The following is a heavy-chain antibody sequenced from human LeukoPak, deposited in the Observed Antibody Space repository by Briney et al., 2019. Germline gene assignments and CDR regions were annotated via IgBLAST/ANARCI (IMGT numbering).Heavy chain of an antibody. CDR2: IWNSGNS. Sequence: SETLSLTCTVSAGSINSGGYFWTWVRQHPGEGLEWIGYIWNSGNSYYNPSLSSRVIVSADSSKSTFSLKLSSVTAADTAVYYCARYHCGSTYCPGVDFYGQGTLVTVSS. CDR1: AGSINSGGYF. J-gene: IGHJ4*02. V-gene: IGHV4-31*03. CDR3: ARYHCGSTYCPGVDF. D-gene: IGHD2-2*01.